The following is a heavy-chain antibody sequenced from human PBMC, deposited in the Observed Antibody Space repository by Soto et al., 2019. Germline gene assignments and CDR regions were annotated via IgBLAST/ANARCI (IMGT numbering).Heavy chain of an antibody. J-gene: IGHJ4*02. D-gene: IGHD1-20*01. CDR2: IIPRFGRR. CDR3: ARGRGMYNRGGSELDH. Sequence: QVQLVQSGAEVKTPGSSVRVSCKASGGTFSTYTLNWVRQAPGQGLEWLGGIIPRFGRRNYAPTLQGRVMISAYESTSTAYMELNSLMSEDTAVYYCARGRGMYNRGGSELDHWVQGTLVTVSS. V-gene: IGHV1-69*01. CDR1: GGTFSTYT.